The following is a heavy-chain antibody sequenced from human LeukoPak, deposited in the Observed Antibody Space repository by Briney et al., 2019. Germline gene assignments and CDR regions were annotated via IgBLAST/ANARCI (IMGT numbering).Heavy chain of an antibody. J-gene: IGHJ1*01. D-gene: IGHD6-19*01. CDR2: INPNSGGT. Sequence: ASVKVSCKASGYTFTSYGISWVRQAPGQGLEWMGWINPNSGGTNYAQKFQGRVTMTRDTSISTAYMELSRLRSDDTAVYYCARTESSGWTNYAEYFQHWGQGTLVTVSS. V-gene: IGHV1-2*02. CDR3: ARTESSGWTNYAEYFQH. CDR1: GYTFTSYG.